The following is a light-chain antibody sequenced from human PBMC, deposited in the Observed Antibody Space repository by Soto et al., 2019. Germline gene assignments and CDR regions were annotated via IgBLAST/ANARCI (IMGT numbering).Light chain of an antibody. CDR3: QQYNNWPRT. J-gene: IGKJ1*01. CDR2: GAT. Sequence: EIVRTQSPATLSVSPGDRATLSCRASQSVSSLLAWYQQKPGQAPRLLIHGATTRATGIPARFSGSGSGTEFPLTISSLQSEDFAVYYCQQYNNWPRTFGQGTKVEIK. V-gene: IGKV3-15*01. CDR1: QSVSSL.